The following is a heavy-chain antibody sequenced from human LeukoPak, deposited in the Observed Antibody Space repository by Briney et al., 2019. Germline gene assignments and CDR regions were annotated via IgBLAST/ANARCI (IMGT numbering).Heavy chain of an antibody. J-gene: IGHJ4*02. V-gene: IGHV3-21*01. CDR2: ISSATSYI. CDR3: ASDYDSTSH. D-gene: IGHD3-22*01. CDR1: GFTFRTYA. Sequence: PGGSLRLSCVASGFTFRTYAMNWVRQAPGAGLEWVSSISSATSYIYYADSVRGRFTISRDNAKNSLYLQMNALRGEDTAVYYCASDYDSTSHWGQGTLVTVSS.